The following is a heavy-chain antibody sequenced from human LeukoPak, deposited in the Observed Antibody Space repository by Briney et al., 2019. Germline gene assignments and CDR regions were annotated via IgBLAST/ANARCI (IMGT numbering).Heavy chain of an antibody. J-gene: IGHJ5*02. CDR3: ATVGRYCRDTRCTWSDWLDP. CDR1: GGTFTSYA. D-gene: IGHD2-2*01. CDR2: IIPIIGIA. Sequence: SVKVSCKASGGTFTSYAISWVRQAPGQGLEWRGRIIPIIGIANYAKKFQGRVTITSDKSRSTAYMALSRLRSEDTAVYYCATVGRYCRDTRCTWSDWLDPWGQGTLVTVSS. V-gene: IGHV1-69*04.